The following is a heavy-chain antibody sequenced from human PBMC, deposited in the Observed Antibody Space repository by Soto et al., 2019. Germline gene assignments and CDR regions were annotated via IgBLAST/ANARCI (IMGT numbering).Heavy chain of an antibody. CDR2: IIPIFGTA. J-gene: IGHJ5*02. CDR3: ARYWNYYGSGSYYYNWFDP. CDR1: GGTFSRYA. D-gene: IGHD3-10*01. V-gene: IGHV1-69*06. Sequence: GASVKVSFKASGGTFSRYAISWLRQAPGQGLEWMGGIIPIFGTANYAQKFQGRVTITADKSTSTAYMELSSLRSEDTAVYYCARYWNYYGSGSYYYNWFDPWGQGTLVTVSS.